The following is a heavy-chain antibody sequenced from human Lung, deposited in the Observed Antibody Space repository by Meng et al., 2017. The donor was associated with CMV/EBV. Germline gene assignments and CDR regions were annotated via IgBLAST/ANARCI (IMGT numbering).Heavy chain of an antibody. V-gene: IGHV1-18*04. D-gene: IGHD3-10*02. Sequence: TFKNYGLIWGRQAPGKGLEWVGGISAYSGNTNYAQKIQDRVTMTTHTSSNTAYMELRSLRSDDTAIYYCARVVVHYYARGDNADYSDYWGQGTLVTVSS. J-gene: IGHJ4*02. CDR1: TFKNYG. CDR3: ARVVVHYYARGDNADYSDY. CDR2: ISAYSGNT.